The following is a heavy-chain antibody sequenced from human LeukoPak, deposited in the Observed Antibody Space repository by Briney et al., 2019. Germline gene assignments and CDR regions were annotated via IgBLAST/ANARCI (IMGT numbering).Heavy chain of an antibody. CDR3: AKAKERIEMATTPGAFDI. V-gene: IGHV3-9*01. CDR1: GFTFDDYA. D-gene: IGHD5-24*01. CDR2: ISWNSGSI. J-gene: IGHJ3*02. Sequence: GGSLRLSCTASGFTFDDYAMHWVRQLPESGLEWVSSISWNSGSIGYAGSVSGRFTISRDNAMNSLYLQMNSLRVEDTALYYCAKAKERIEMATTPGAFDIWGQGTMVTVSS.